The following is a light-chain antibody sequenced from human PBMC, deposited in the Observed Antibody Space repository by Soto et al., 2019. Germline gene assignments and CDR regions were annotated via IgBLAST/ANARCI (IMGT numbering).Light chain of an antibody. Sequence: SAATVSASKGDRVTITCRASQTISSWVAWYQQKPGTAPKLLIYKASSLESGVPSRFSGSGSGTEFTLTISSLQPDDFASYYCQEYNTYFSLTSGGGAMLDIK. CDR1: QTISSW. CDR2: KAS. V-gene: IGKV1-5*03. CDR3: QEYNTYFSLT. J-gene: IGKJ4*01.